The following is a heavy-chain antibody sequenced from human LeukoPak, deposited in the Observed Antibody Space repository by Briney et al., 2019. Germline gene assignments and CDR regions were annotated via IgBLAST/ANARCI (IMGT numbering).Heavy chain of an antibody. CDR2: INPNSGGT. Sequence: ASVKVSCKASGYTFTGYYMHWVRQAPGQGLEWMGWINPNSGGTNYAQKFQGRVTMTRDTSISTAYMELSRLRSDDTAVYYCARLDFWSGHGGPPGYWGQGTLVTVSS. CDR3: ARLDFWSGHGGPPGY. D-gene: IGHD3-3*01. CDR1: GYTFTGYY. V-gene: IGHV1-2*02. J-gene: IGHJ4*02.